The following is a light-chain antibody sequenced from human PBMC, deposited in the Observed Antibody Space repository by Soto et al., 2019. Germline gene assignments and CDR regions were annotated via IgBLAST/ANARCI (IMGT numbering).Light chain of an antibody. CDR3: QPFNQWPLT. CDR1: QSVNSY. CDR2: GAS. V-gene: IGKV3-15*01. Sequence: ERVLMQSPAILSVTPGERATLSCRAGQSVNSYLAWYQQKPGQAPRLLIRGASARATGIPARFSGRGSGTKFPLTISRLQSEDFGIYYCQPFNQWPLTFGGGTKVDIK. J-gene: IGKJ4*01.